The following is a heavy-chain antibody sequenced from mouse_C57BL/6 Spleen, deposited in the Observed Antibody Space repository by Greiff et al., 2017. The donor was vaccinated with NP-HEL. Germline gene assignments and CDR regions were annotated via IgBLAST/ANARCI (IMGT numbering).Heavy chain of an antibody. CDR3: ARLITTVVEDYAMDY. D-gene: IGHD1-1*01. CDR2: IHPNSGST. Sequence: QVQLKQPGAELVKPGASVKLSCKASGYTFTSYWMHWVKQRPGQGLEWIGMIHPNSGSTNYNEKFKSKATLTVDKSSSTAYMQLSSLTSEDSAVYYCARLITTVVEDYAMDYWGQGTSGTVSS. V-gene: IGHV1-64*01. J-gene: IGHJ4*01. CDR1: GYTFTSYW.